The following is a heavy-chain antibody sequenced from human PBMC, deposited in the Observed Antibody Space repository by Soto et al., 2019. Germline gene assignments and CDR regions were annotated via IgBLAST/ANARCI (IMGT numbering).Heavy chain of an antibody. V-gene: IGHV3-23*01. Sequence: GGSLRLSCAASGFTFSNYAMNWVRQAPGKGLEWVSVISGSGGNTYYADSVKGRFTISRDNTKNSLYLQINSLRAEDTAIFYCAKDRYNSGWSGDFDYWGQGTLVTVSS. CDR1: GFTFSNYA. J-gene: IGHJ4*02. D-gene: IGHD6-19*01. CDR2: ISGSGGNT. CDR3: AKDRYNSGWSGDFDY.